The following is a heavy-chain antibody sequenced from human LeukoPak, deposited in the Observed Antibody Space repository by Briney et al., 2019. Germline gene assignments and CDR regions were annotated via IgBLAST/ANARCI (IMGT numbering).Heavy chain of an antibody. Sequence: SGGSLRLSCAASGFTFSNFAMSWARQAPGKGLEWVSAISGSGDSTYYADSVKGRFTISRDNSKNTLYLQMNSLRAEDTAVYYCAKNRGNYYFFDYWGQGTLVTVSS. CDR1: GFTFSNFA. CDR3: AKNRGNYYFFDY. J-gene: IGHJ4*02. V-gene: IGHV3-23*01. D-gene: IGHD4-11*01. CDR2: ISGSGDST.